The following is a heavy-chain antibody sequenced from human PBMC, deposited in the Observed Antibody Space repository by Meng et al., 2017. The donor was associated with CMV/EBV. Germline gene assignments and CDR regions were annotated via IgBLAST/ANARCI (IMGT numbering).Heavy chain of an antibody. Sequence: GESLKISCAASGFTFDIYGLHWARQAPGKGLEWVVFIRYDGSSTYSSDSVKGRFTISRDNSKNTMYLQMNSLTTEDTAIYYCAKDLWVRQLNTSPSFGYWGQGTLVTVSS. V-gene: IGHV3-30*02. D-gene: IGHD2-2*01. CDR2: IRYDGSST. CDR3: AKDLWVRQLNTSPSFGY. CDR1: GFTFDIYG. J-gene: IGHJ4*02.